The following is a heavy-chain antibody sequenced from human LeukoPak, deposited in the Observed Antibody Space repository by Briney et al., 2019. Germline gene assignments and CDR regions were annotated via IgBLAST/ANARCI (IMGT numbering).Heavy chain of an antibody. CDR2: IIPIFGTA. CDR1: GYTFTSYD. D-gene: IGHD2-15*01. CDR3: ARLWAWASVCSGGSCYSDY. Sequence: SVKVSCKASGYTFTSYDISWVRQAPGQGLEWMGGIIPIFGTANYAQKFQGRVTITADESTSTAYMELSSLRSEDTAVYYCARLWAWASVCSGGSCYSDYWGQGTLVTVSS. J-gene: IGHJ4*02. V-gene: IGHV1-69*13.